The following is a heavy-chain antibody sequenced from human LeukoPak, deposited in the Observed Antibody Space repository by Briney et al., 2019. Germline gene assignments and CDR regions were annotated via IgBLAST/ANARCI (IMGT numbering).Heavy chain of an antibody. CDR3: ARDLERDYSSSWYLGLDYYYYYMDV. D-gene: IGHD6-13*01. J-gene: IGHJ6*03. CDR1: GFTFSSYW. Sequence: GGSLRLSCAASGFTFSSYWMSWVRQAPGKGLEWVANIKQDGSEKYYVDSVKGRFTISRDNAKNSLYLQMNSLRAEDTAVYYCARDLERDYSSSWYLGLDYYYYYMDVWGKGTTVTVSS. V-gene: IGHV3-7*01. CDR2: IKQDGSEK.